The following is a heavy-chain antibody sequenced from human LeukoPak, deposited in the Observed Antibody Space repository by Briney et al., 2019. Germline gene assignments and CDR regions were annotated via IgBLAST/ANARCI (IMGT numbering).Heavy chain of an antibody. CDR1: GFSFSSYG. Sequence: GRSLRLSCAASGFSFSSYGMHWVRQAPGKGLEWVAVIWYDGTNKYYADSVKGRFTISRDNSKNTLYLQMNSLRAEDTAVYYCVRDQRGFSYSKYYFDYWGQGTLVTVSS. V-gene: IGHV3-33*01. D-gene: IGHD3-10*01. CDR2: IWYDGTNK. CDR3: VRDQRGFSYSKYYFDY. J-gene: IGHJ4*02.